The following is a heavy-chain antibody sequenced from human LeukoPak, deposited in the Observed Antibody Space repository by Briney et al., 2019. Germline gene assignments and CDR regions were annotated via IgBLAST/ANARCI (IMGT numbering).Heavy chain of an antibody. D-gene: IGHD4-11*01. Sequence: PGRSLRLSCAASGFTFSSYGMHWVRQAPGKGLEWVAVISYDGSNKYYADSVKGRFTISRDNSKNTLYLQMNSLRAEDTAVYYCARVGGGYSNYVYYYYGMDVWGQGTTVTVSS. CDR2: ISYDGSNK. V-gene: IGHV3-30*03. J-gene: IGHJ6*02. CDR3: ARVGGGYSNYVYYYYGMDV. CDR1: GFTFSSYG.